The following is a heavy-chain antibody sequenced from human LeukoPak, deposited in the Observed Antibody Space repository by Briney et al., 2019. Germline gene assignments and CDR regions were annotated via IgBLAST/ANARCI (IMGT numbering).Heavy chain of an antibody. CDR3: ARGHYYGSVSYYWALYYYYGMDV. Sequence: PGRSLSLSCAASGFTFSSYAMHWVRQAAGKGLEWVAVISYDGSNKYYAGSVKGRLTISRDNSKNTLYLQMNSLGAEDTAVYYCARGHYYGSVSYYWALYYYYGMDVWGQGTTVTVSS. V-gene: IGHV3-30-3*01. CDR2: ISYDGSNK. J-gene: IGHJ6*02. CDR1: GFTFSSYA. D-gene: IGHD3-10*01.